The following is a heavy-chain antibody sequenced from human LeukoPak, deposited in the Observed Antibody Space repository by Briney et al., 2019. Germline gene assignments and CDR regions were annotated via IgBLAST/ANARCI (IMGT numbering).Heavy chain of an antibody. J-gene: IGHJ2*01. CDR3: ATGPGATYWYFDL. D-gene: IGHD1-26*01. Sequence: GGSLRLSCAASGFTFSSYAMSWVRQAPGKGLDWVSSISGSTAITYYVDSVKGRFTISRDNSKNTLYLQMNSLRAEDTAVYYCATGPGATYWYFDLWGRGTLVTVSS. V-gene: IGHV3-23*01. CDR2: ISGSTAIT. CDR1: GFTFSSYA.